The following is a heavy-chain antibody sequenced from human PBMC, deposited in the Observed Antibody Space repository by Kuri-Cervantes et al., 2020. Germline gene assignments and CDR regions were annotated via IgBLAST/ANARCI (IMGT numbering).Heavy chain of an antibody. D-gene: IGHD6-13*01. V-gene: IGHV4-34*01. J-gene: IGHJ4*02. CDR2: INHSGST. CDR3: ARADSITAAGAFDS. Sequence: SETLSLTCAVYGGSFSGYYWSWIRQPPGKGLEWIGEINHSGSTNYNPSLKSRVTISVDTSKSQFSLKLGSVTAADTAVYYCARADSITAAGAFDSWCQGTLVTVSS. CDR1: GGSFSGYY.